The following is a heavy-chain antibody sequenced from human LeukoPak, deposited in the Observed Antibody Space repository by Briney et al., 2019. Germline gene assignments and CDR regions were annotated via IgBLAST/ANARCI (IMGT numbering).Heavy chain of an antibody. V-gene: IGHV1-2*02. CDR2: INPNSGGT. J-gene: IGHJ5*02. CDR1: GYTFTGYY. D-gene: IGHD3-10*01. Sequence: GASVKVSCKASGYTFTGYYMHWVRQAPGQGLEWMGWINPNSGGTNYAQKFQGRVTMTRDTSKNQFSLKLSSVTAADTAVYYCARASRNNIYYGSGSYSNRRTPNWFDPWGQGTLVTVSS. CDR3: ARASRNNIYYGSGSYSNRRTPNWFDP.